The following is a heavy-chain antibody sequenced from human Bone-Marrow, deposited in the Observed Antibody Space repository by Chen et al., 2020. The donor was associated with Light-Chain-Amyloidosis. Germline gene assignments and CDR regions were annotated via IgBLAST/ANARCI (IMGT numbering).Heavy chain of an antibody. V-gene: IGHV1-24*01. CDR1: GYTLTELS. J-gene: IGHJ6*03. CDR2: FDPEDGET. CDR3: ATGRYYYDSSGYYYDYYYMDV. Sequence: QVQLVQSGAEVKKPGASVKVSCKVSGYTLTELSIHWVRQAPGKGLEWMGGFDPEDGETIYAQKFQGRVTMTEDTSTDTAYMELSSLRSEDTAVYYCATGRYYYDSSGYYYDYYYMDVWGKGTTVTVSS. D-gene: IGHD3-22*01.